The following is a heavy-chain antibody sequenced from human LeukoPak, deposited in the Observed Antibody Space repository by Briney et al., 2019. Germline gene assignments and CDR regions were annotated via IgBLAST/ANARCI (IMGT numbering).Heavy chain of an antibody. D-gene: IGHD2-15*01. CDR2: ISSSGSTI. CDR3: ASYCSGGSCYSDFDY. J-gene: IGHJ4*02. CDR1: GFTFSDYY. V-gene: IGHV3-11*01. Sequence: GGSLRLSCAASGFTFSDYYMSWIRQAPGRGLEWVSYISSSGSTIYYADSVKGRFTISRDNAKNSLYLQMNSLRAEDTAVYYCASYCSGGSCYSDFDYWGQGTLVTVSS.